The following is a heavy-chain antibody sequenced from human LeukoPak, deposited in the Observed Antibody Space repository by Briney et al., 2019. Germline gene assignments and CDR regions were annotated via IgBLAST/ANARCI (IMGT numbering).Heavy chain of an antibody. CDR2: IYYSGST. D-gene: IGHD2-2*01. Sequence: SETLSLTCTVSGGSISSGGYYWSWIRQHPGKGLEWIGYIYYSGSTNYNPSLKSRVTISVDTSKNQLSLKLSSVTAADTAVYYCASTRKLLLDGHFYYGMDVWGLGTLVTVSS. V-gene: IGHV4-61*08. CDR3: ASTRKLLLDGHFYYGMDV. J-gene: IGHJ6*02. CDR1: GGSISSGGYY.